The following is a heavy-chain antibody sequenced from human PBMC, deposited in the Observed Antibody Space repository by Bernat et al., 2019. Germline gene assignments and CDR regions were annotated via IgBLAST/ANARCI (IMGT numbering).Heavy chain of an antibody. CDR1: GFTFNNYA. V-gene: IGHV3-23*04. D-gene: IGHD2-8*02. CDR2: ITGNAIDT. J-gene: IGHJ4*02. Sequence: EVQLVESGGGLVQPGGSLRLSCAASGFTFNNYAMSWVRQAPGKRLEWVSVITGNAIDTFYASSVKGRFTISRDNSRNTVDLQMDSLRAEDTAKYYWARAPRDSSTGAFCHPFDSWGQGTLVSVSS. CDR3: ARAPRDSSTGAFCHPFDS.